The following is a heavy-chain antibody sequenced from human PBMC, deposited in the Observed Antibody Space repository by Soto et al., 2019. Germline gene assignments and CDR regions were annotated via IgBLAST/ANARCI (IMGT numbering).Heavy chain of an antibody. CDR1: GFSLSASGVG. J-gene: IGHJ5*02. CDR3: ERSHSYDSNGYYYYFPS. D-gene: IGHD3-22*01. V-gene: IGHV2-5*02. CDR2: VFWDDDK. Sequence: SGPTLVNPTQTLTLTCTFSGFSLSASGVGVGWIRQPPKKALEWLALVFWDDDKRYSPSLKNRLTITKDTSKNQVVLTMTDMDLVDTATYYFERSHSYDSNGYYYYFPSWGQGPPVSVSP.